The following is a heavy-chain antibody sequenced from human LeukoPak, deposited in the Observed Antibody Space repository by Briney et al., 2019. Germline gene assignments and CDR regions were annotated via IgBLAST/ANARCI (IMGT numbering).Heavy chain of an antibody. Sequence: SETLSLTCAVYGGSFSGYYWSWIRQPPGKGLEWIGEINHSGSTNYNPSLKSRVTISVDTSTNPFSLKLSSVTAADTAVYYCARAFYYYDSSGCFIPPYFDYWGQGTLVTVSS. CDR1: GGSFSGYY. J-gene: IGHJ4*02. V-gene: IGHV4-34*01. CDR2: INHSGST. D-gene: IGHD3-22*01. CDR3: ARAFYYYDSSGCFIPPYFDY.